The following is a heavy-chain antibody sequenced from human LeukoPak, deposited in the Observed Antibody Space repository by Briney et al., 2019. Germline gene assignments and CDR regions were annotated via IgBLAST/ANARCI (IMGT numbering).Heavy chain of an antibody. CDR2: IWPGGTDK. J-gene: IGHJ4*02. Sequence: GGSLRLSCAASGFTFSNYGMHWVRQAPGKGLEWVAVIWPGGTDKYYADSVKGRFTVSRDNSKNTLYLQMNSLRAEDTAVYYCGKRLTSWELEYWGQGTLVTVSS. D-gene: IGHD1-26*01. CDR1: GFTFSNYG. CDR3: GKRLTSWELEY. V-gene: IGHV3-30*02.